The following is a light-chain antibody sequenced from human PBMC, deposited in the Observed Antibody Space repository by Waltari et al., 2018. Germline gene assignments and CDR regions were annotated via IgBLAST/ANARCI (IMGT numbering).Light chain of an antibody. J-gene: IGLJ1*01. Sequence: QSALTQPASMSGSPGQSITISCAGTSNDIGSYDLVSWYQQHPGKAPKVMIYAVNKRPSGVSNRFAGSKSGNTASLTIAGLQAEDEADYYCCSYASSDTCLYVFGSGTKVTVL. CDR2: AVN. CDR1: SNDIGSYDL. V-gene: IGLV2-23*02. CDR3: CSYASSDTCLYV.